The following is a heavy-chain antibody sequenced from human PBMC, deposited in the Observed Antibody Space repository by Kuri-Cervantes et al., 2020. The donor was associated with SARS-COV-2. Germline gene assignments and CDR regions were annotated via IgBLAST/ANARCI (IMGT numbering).Heavy chain of an antibody. V-gene: IGHV3-15*07. D-gene: IGHD3-3*01. Sequence: GESLKISCAASGFTFSGHWIHWVRQAPGKGLEWVGRIKSKTDGGTTDYAAPVKGRFTISRDDSKNTLYLQMNSLRAEDTAVYYCARDSSRITIFGVVTRYGMDVWGQGTTVTVSS. CDR3: ARDSSRITIFGVVTRYGMDV. J-gene: IGHJ6*02. CDR1: GFTFSGHW. CDR2: IKSKTDGGTT.